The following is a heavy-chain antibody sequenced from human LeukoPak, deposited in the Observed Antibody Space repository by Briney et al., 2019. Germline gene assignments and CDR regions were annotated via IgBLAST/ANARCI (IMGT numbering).Heavy chain of an antibody. CDR3: ARGTNYGFDP. V-gene: IGHV3-74*03. J-gene: IGHJ5*02. CDR2: IKSDGTST. D-gene: IGHD1-7*01. CDR1: GFTFNTYA. Sequence: GGSLRLSCAASGFTFNTYAMHWVRQAPGKGLVWVSYIKSDGTSTKYADSVKGRFTISRDNAKNTLYLQMNSLRAEDTAVYYCARGTNYGFDPWGQGTLVTVSA.